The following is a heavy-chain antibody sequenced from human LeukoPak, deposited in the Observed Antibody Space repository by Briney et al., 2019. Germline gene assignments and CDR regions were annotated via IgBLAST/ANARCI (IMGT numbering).Heavy chain of an antibody. CDR1: GDSISSGSYY. D-gene: IGHD2-15*01. J-gene: IGHJ4*02. CDR3: AVGSGEFDY. CDR2: IYTNGST. Sequence: SETLSLTCTVSGDSISSGSYYWSWIRQPAGKGLEWIGRIYTNGSTNYNPSLKSRVTISVDTSKNQFSLKLSSVTAADTAVYYCAVGSGEFDYWGQGTLVTVSS. V-gene: IGHV4-61*02.